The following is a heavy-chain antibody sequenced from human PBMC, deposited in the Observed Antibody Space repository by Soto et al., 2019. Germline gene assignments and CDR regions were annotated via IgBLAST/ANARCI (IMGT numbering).Heavy chain of an antibody. Sequence: GGSLRLSCAASGFTFSSYGMHWVRQAPGKGLEWVAVIWYDGSNKYYADSVKGRFTISRDNSKNTLYLQMNSLRAEDTAVYYCARDLGGRNIGMDVWGQGTTVTVSS. D-gene: IGHD1-26*01. CDR2: IWYDGSNK. J-gene: IGHJ6*02. CDR3: ARDLGGRNIGMDV. V-gene: IGHV3-33*01. CDR1: GFTFSSYG.